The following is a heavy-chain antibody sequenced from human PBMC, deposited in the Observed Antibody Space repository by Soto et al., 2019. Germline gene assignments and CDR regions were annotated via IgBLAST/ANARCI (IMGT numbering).Heavy chain of an antibody. CDR3: ARDTGYTVGSLNY. J-gene: IGHJ4*02. Sequence: HVELVQSGADVKKPGASVTISCKASGYTFTDYALHWVRQAPGQRLEWMGWMNAGVGNTLYSQKFQGRITITRDPTASTAYIELNSLKSEDTAIYYCARDTGYTVGSLNYWGPGTLVTVSS. CDR1: GYTFTDYA. CDR2: MNAGVGNT. V-gene: IGHV1-3*01. D-gene: IGHD5-18*01.